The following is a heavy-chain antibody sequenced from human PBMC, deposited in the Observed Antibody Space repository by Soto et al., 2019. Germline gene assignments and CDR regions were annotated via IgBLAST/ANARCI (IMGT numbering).Heavy chain of an antibody. V-gene: IGHV1-69*13. CDR3: ARDSYEQTYYDILTGPTRYYYYMDV. Sequence: SVKVSCKASGGTFSSYAISWVRQAPGQGLEWMGGIIPIFGTANYAQKFQGRVTITADESTSTAYMELSSLRSEDTAVYYCARDSYEQTYYDILTGPTRYYYYMDVWGKGTTVTVSS. J-gene: IGHJ6*03. CDR1: GGTFSSYA. D-gene: IGHD3-9*01. CDR2: IIPIFGTA.